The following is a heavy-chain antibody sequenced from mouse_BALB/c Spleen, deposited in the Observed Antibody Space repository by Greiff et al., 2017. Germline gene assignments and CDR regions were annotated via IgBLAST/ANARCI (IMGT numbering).Heavy chain of an antibody. CDR1: GFTFSSYA. V-gene: IGHV5-6-5*01. J-gene: IGHJ2*01. CDR3: ARVSYYFDY. CDR2: ISSGGST. Sequence: EVKLMESGGGLVKPGGSLKLSCAASGFTFSSYAMSWVRQTPEKRLEWVASISSGGSTYYPDSVKGRFTISRDNARNILYLQMSSLRSEDTAMYYCARVSYYFDYWGQGTTLTVSS.